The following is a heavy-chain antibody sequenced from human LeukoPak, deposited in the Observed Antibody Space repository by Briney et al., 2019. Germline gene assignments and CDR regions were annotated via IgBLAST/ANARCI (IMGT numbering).Heavy chain of an antibody. CDR1: GGTFSSYA. J-gene: IGHJ4*02. CDR2: IIPIFGTA. V-gene: IGHV1-69*05. D-gene: IGHD1-1*01. Sequence: GASVKASCKASGGTFSSYAISWVRQAPGQGLEWMGGIIPIFGTANYAQKFQGRVTMTRDTSTSTVYMDLSSLRSEDTAVYYCARWTTTFLDYWGQGTLVTVSS. CDR3: ARWTTTFLDY.